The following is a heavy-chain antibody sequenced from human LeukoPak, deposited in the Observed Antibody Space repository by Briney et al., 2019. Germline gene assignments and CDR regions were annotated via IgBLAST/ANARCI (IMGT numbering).Heavy chain of an antibody. CDR2: IRYDGVNK. J-gene: IGHJ4*02. V-gene: IGHV3-30*02. CDR1: AFTFSTYG. CDR3: ANPVVATIKPGC. Sequence: PGGSLRLSCAASAFTFSTYGMHWVRQAPGKGLEWVAFIRYDGVNKYYADSVKGRFTISRDNSKNTLYLQMNSLRAEDTAVYYCANPVVATIKPGCWGQGTLVTVSS. D-gene: IGHD5-12*01.